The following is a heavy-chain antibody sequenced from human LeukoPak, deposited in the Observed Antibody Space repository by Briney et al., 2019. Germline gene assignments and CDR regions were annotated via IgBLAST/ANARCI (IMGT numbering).Heavy chain of an antibody. D-gene: IGHD6-13*01. Sequence: PSETLSLTCSVSGGSISSYYWSWIRQPPGKGLEWIGYIYYSASTNYNPSLKSRVTISGDTSKNQFSLKLSSVTAADTAVYYCARLGGWSSSWSRGWFGPWGQGTLVTVSS. CDR1: GGSISSYY. V-gene: IGHV4-59*08. CDR3: ARLGGWSSSWSRGWFGP. CDR2: IYYSAST. J-gene: IGHJ5*02.